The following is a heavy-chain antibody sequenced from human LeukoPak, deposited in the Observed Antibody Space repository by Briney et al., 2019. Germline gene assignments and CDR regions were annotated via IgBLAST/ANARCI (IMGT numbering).Heavy chain of an antibody. J-gene: IGHJ4*02. Sequence: ASVKVSCKASGYTFTSYYINWVRQATGQGLEWMGWMNPNSDNTGYAQKFQGRVTITRNTSISTAYMELSSLRAEDTAVYYCARDRPSGFWSGKGCLFDYWGQGTLVTVSS. CDR1: GYTFTSYY. CDR3: ARDRPSGFWSGKGCLFDY. D-gene: IGHD3-3*01. V-gene: IGHV1-8*03. CDR2: MNPNSDNT.